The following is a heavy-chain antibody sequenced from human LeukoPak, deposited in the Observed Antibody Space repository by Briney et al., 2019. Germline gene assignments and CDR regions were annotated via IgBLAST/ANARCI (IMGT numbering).Heavy chain of an antibody. J-gene: IGHJ4*02. V-gene: IGHV4-59*01. CDR3: ARGGMVYAIV. Sequence: SETLSLTCTVSGGSISSYYWSWIRQPPGKGLEWIGYIYYSGGTNYNPSLKSRVTISVDTSKNQFSLKLSSVTAADTAVYYCARGGMVYAIVWGQGTLVTVSS. CDR2: IYYSGGT. CDR1: GGSISSYY. D-gene: IGHD2-8*01.